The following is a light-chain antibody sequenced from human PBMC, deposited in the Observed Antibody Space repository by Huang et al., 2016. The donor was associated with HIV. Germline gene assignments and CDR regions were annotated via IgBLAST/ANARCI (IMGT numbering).Light chain of an antibody. Sequence: IVMTQSPATLSVPPGERATLSCRASQSISSNLAWYQQQPGQAPRLLIYGASTRATGSPARFSGSGSGTEFTLTISSLQSEDFAVYYCQQYNNRYTFGQGTKLEIK. CDR3: QQYNNRYT. V-gene: IGKV3-15*01. CDR1: QSISSN. J-gene: IGKJ2*01. CDR2: GAS.